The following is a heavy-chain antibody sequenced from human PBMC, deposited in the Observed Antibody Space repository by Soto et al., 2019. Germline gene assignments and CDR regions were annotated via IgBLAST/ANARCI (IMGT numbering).Heavy chain of an antibody. CDR3: ARYYDFWSGYYPSHYYMDV. J-gene: IGHJ6*03. Sequence: QVQLQESGPGLVKPSETLSLTCTVSGGSISSYYWRWIRQPPGKGLEWIGYIYYSGSTNYNPSIKSRVTISVDTSKNQFSLKLSSVTAADTAVYYCARYYDFWSGYYPSHYYMDVWGKGTTVTVSS. CDR2: IYYSGST. D-gene: IGHD3-3*01. CDR1: GGSISSYY. V-gene: IGHV4-59*08.